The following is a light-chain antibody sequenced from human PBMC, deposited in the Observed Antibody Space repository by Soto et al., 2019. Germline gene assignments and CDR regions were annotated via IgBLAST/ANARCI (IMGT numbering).Light chain of an antibody. Sequence: QSALTQPASVSGSPGQSITISCTGTSSDVGRYNYVSWYQQHPGKAPKLMIYDVTYRPSGVSNRFSGSKSGNTASLTISGLQAEDDADYYCNSYTSSSTRVFGTGTKLTVL. J-gene: IGLJ1*01. CDR2: DVT. CDR1: SSDVGRYNY. V-gene: IGLV2-14*03. CDR3: NSYTSSSTRV.